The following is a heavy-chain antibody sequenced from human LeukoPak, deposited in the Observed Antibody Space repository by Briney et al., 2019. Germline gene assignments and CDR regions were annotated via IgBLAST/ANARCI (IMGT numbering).Heavy chain of an antibody. CDR2: IYYSGST. V-gene: IGHV4-30-4*01. CDR1: GGSISSGDYY. Sequence: PSQTLSLTCTVSGGSISSGDYYWSWIRQPPGKGLEWIGYIYYSGSTYYNPSLKSRVTISVDTSKNQFSLKLSSVTAADTAVHYCARDQYGGDYYDSSGEYWGQGTLVTVSS. D-gene: IGHD3-22*01. J-gene: IGHJ4*02. CDR3: ARDQYGGDYYDSSGEY.